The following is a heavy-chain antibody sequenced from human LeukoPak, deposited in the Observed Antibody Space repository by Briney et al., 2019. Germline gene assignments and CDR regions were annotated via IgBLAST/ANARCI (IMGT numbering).Heavy chain of an antibody. CDR2: MKEDGGEK. V-gene: IGHV3-7*01. D-gene: IGHD1-14*01. Sequence: PGGSLRLSCAASGFIFSPYWVTWVRQAPGMGLEWVANMKEDGGEKFYVDSVRGRFTISRDNAKNSLYLQMNSLSVHDTCLYYFAIVLTEWYIDPCGRGTLVTVST. CDR1: GFIFSPYW. J-gene: IGHJ2*01. CDR3: AIVLTEWYIDP.